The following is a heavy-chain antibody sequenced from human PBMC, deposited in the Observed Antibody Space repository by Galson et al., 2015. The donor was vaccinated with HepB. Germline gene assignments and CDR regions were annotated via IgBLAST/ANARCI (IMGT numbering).Heavy chain of an antibody. Sequence: SVKVSCKVSGYTLTELSMHWVRQAPGKGLEWMGGFDSEDGETIYAQKFQGRVTMTEDTSTDTAYMELSSLRSEDTAVYYCATAMATAGLGGMDVWGQGTTVTVSS. J-gene: IGHJ6*02. V-gene: IGHV1-24*01. CDR3: ATAMATAGLGGMDV. CDR2: FDSEDGET. CDR1: GYTLTELS. D-gene: IGHD5-24*01.